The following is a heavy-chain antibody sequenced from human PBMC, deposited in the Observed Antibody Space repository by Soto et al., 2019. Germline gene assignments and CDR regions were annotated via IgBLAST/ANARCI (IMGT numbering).Heavy chain of an antibody. CDR1: GFTFTSHG. V-gene: IGHV3-30*18. D-gene: IGHD6-19*01. CDR2: ISSTGSNQ. Sequence: QVQLVESGGGVVQPGRSLRLSCAASGFTFTSHGMHWVRQAPGKGLDWVAAISSTGSNQYYADSVKGRFTISRSDSTNTLYLEMKSLRVEDTAIYYCAKVSASTSGWYGSGWGTFASWGQGTLVTVSS. J-gene: IGHJ4*02. CDR3: AKVSASTSGWYGSGWGTFAS.